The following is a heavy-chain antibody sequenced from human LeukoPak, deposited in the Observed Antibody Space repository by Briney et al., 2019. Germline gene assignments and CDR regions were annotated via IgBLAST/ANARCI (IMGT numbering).Heavy chain of an antibody. CDR3: ARVLSSSSYYYYYMDV. CDR2: INPSGGST. CDR1: GYTFTSYY. D-gene: IGHD6-6*01. J-gene: IGHJ6*03. Sequence: ASVKVSCKASGYTFTSYYMHWVRQAPGQGLEWMGIINPSGGSTSYAQKFQGRVTMTRDMSTSTVYMELSSLRSEDTAVYYCARVLSSSSYYYYYMDVWGKGTTVTVSS. V-gene: IGHV1-46*01.